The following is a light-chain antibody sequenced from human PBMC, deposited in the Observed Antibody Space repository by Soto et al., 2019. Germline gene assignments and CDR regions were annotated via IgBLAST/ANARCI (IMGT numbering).Light chain of an antibody. CDR3: AIWDDRNYV. CDR1: SSNIGSNY. Sequence: QSVLTQPPSASGTPGQTFTIACAGSSSNIGSNYVYWYQQLPGMSPKLLIYSKSQRPLGVPVRFSGSKSGPLASLAISGLQSEDEADYYCAIWDDRNYVLVAGTNLTVL. CDR2: SKS. J-gene: IGLJ1*01. V-gene: IGLV1-47*01.